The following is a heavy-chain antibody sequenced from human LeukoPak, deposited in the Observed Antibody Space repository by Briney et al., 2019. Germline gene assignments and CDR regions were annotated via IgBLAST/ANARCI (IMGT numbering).Heavy chain of an antibody. CDR3: ARVRIAARHFDY. D-gene: IGHD6-6*01. V-gene: IGHV3-21*01. CDR1: GFTFSSYS. J-gene: IGHJ4*02. CDR2: ISSSSSYI. Sequence: GGSLRLSCAASGFTFSSYSMNWVRQAPGKGLEWVSSISSSSSYIYYADSVKGRFTISRDNAKNSLYLQMNSLRAEDTAVYYRARVRIAARHFDYWGQGTLVTVSS.